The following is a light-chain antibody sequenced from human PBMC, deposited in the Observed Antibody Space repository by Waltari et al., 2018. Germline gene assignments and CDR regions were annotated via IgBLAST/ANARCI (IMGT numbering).Light chain of an antibody. CDR2: GAS. CDR1: QSVGSN. J-gene: IGKJ1*01. CDR3: QQYYNWPRT. Sequence: ELVMMQSPGTLFASPRERAILSCRASQSVGSNLAWYQQKPGQAPRLLIYGASTRATDIPGTFSGSGSGTGFTLTISSLQSEDFALYYCQQYYNWPRTFGQGTKVEIK. V-gene: IGKV3-15*01.